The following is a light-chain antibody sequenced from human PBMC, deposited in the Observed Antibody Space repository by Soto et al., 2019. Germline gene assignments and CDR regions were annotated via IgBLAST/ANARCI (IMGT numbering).Light chain of an antibody. J-gene: IGLJ1*01. V-gene: IGLV2-14*01. Sequence: QSVLTQPASVSGSRGQSITISCTGTSSDVGGYNSVSWYRQDPSKAPKLMIYDVTNRPSGVSNRFSGSKSGSTGSLTTSGLQAEDEADYYCSSCTSSSTYDFGTGTTVTVL. CDR3: SSCTSSSTYD. CDR1: SSDVGGYNS. CDR2: DVT.